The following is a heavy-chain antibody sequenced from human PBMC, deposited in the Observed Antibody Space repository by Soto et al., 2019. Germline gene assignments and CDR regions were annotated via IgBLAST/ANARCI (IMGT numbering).Heavy chain of an antibody. CDR2: INPMFNST. V-gene: IGHV1-69*01. CDR3: ARQIFAAEY. CDR1: GGTFDHAA. Sequence: QVQLVQSGAEVKKPGSSVKVSCEAPGGTFDHAAITWVRQAPGQGLEWVGGINPMFNSTHYAQKFQGRVTITADAVTSTAFMELRGLTSDDTAVYYCARQIFAAEYWGKGTLLVVSS. J-gene: IGHJ4*02. D-gene: IGHD3-9*01.